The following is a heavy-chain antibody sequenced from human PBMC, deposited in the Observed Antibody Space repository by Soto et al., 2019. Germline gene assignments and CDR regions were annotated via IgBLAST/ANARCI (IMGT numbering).Heavy chain of an antibody. J-gene: IGHJ6*02. V-gene: IGHV3-30-3*01. D-gene: IGHD4-17*01. CDR3: ARVRHQMTTVVYYGMDV. CDR1: GFTFSSYA. Sequence: PGGSLRLSCAASGFTFSSYAMHWVRQAPGKGLEWVAVISYDGSNKYYADSVKGRFTISRDNSKNTLYLQMNSLRAEDTAVYYCARVRHQMTTVVYYGMDVWGQGTTVTVSS. CDR2: ISYDGSNK.